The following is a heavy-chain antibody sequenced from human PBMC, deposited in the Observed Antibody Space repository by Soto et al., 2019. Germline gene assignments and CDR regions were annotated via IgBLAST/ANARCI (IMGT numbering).Heavy chain of an antibody. D-gene: IGHD3-22*01. CDR2: IYYSGST. V-gene: IGHV4-30-4*01. CDR1: GGSISSGDYY. J-gene: IGHJ4*02. CDR3: ARVALGSSGYYFPSIFDY. Sequence: PSETLSLTGTVSGGSISSGDYYWSWIRQPPGKGLEWIGYIYYSGSTYYNPSLKSRVTISVDTSKNQFSLKLSSVTAADTAVYYCARVALGSSGYYFPSIFDYWGQGTLVTVSS.